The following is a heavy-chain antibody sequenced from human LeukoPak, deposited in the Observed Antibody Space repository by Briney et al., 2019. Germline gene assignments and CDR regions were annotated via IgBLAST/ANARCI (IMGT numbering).Heavy chain of an antibody. CDR1: GFTFSSYE. CDR2: ISSSGSTI. J-gene: IGHJ3*02. CDR3: AKPYSSGWYRGAFDI. D-gene: IGHD6-19*01. Sequence: GGSLRLSCAASGFTFSSYEMNWVRQAPGKGLEWVSYISSSGSTIYYADSVKGRFTISRDNAKNSLYLQMNSLRAEDTAVYYCAKPYSSGWYRGAFDIWGQGTMVTVSS. V-gene: IGHV3-48*03.